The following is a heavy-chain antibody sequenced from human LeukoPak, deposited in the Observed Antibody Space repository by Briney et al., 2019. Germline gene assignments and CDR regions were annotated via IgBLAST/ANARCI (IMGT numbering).Heavy chain of an antibody. CDR3: ARAFRRSMVRGVITNWFDP. V-gene: IGHV4-39*07. Sequence: SETLSLTCTVSGGSISSSSYYWGWIRQPPGKGLEWIGEINHSGSTNYNPSLKSRVTISVDTSKNQFSLKLSSVTAADTAVYYCARAFRRSMVRGVITNWFDPWGQGTLVTVSS. D-gene: IGHD3-10*01. CDR1: GGSISSSSYY. J-gene: IGHJ5*02. CDR2: INHSGST.